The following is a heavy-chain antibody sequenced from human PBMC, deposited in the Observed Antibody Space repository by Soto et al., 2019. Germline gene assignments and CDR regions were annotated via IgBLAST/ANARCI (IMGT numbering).Heavy chain of an antibody. J-gene: IGHJ4*02. Sequence: GGSLRLSCAASGFTFSSYAMHWVRQAPGKGLEWVAVISYDGSNKYYADSVKGRFTISRDNSKNTLYLQMNSLRAEDTAVYYCATDTAMVPLELDYWGQGTLVTVSS. CDR3: ATDTAMVPLELDY. D-gene: IGHD5-18*01. V-gene: IGHV3-30-3*01. CDR1: GFTFSSYA. CDR2: ISYDGSNK.